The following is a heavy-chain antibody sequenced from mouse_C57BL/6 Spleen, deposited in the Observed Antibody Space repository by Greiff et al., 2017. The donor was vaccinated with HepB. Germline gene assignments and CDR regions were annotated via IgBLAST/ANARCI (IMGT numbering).Heavy chain of an antibody. Sequence: VQLQQPGAELVKPGASVKLSCKASGYTFTSYWMHWVKQRPGPGLEWIGMIHPNSGSTNYNEKFKSKATLTVDKSSSTAYMQLSSLTSEDSAVYYCGGSGYVGFAYWGQGTLVTVSA. J-gene: IGHJ3*01. D-gene: IGHD3-2*02. CDR1: GYTFTSYW. CDR3: GGSGYVGFAY. CDR2: IHPNSGST. V-gene: IGHV1-64*01.